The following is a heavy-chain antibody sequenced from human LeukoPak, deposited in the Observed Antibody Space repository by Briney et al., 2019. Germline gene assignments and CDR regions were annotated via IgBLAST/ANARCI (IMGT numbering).Heavy chain of an antibody. CDR1: GFTFSTYG. CDR2: IRNDGSDK. V-gene: IGHV3-30*02. CDR3: AKNYDSSGYPNWFDP. D-gene: IGHD3-22*01. Sequence: PGGSLRLSCAASGFTFSTYGMHWVRQAPGEGLEWLGFIRNDGSDKFYADSVKGRFTISRDNSKNTLYLQMNSLRAEDTAVYYCAKNYDSSGYPNWFDPWGQGTLVTVSS. J-gene: IGHJ5*02.